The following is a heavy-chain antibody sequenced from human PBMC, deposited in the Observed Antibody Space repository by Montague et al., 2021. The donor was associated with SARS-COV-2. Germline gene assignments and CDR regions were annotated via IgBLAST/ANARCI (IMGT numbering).Heavy chain of an antibody. CDR2: ICNSGST. CDR3: ARVGRGSSWYEVAFDI. Sequence: SETLSLTCTVPGGSISRYSWTWIRQPPGKGLEWIGYICNSGSTNYNPSLTSRVTISVDTSKNQFSLKLSSVAAADTAVYYCARVGRGSSWYEVAFDIWGQGTVVTVSS. D-gene: IGHD6-13*01. CDR1: GGSISRYS. V-gene: IGHV4-59*01. J-gene: IGHJ3*02.